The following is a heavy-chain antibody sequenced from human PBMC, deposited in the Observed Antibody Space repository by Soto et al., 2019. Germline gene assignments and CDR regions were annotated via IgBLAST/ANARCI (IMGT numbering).Heavy chain of an antibody. V-gene: IGHV3-64D*06. CDR3: VKGEYYYDSSGYYPFDY. CDR2: ISTDGGNT. CDR1: GFTFSIYA. Sequence: EVQLVESGGDLVQPGGSLRLSCSASGFTFSIYAMHWVRQAPGKGLEYVSSISTDGGNTHYADSVKGRFTISRDNSKNTVCLQMSSLRAEDTAVYYCVKGEYYYDSSGYYPFDYWGQGTLVTVSS. D-gene: IGHD3-22*01. J-gene: IGHJ4*02.